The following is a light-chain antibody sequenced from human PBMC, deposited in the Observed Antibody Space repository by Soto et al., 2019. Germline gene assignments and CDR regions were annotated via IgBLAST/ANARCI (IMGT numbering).Light chain of an antibody. CDR3: QQYNTYYPT. V-gene: IGKV1-5*01. Sequence: DIQMTQSPSTLSASIGDRVTITWRASQSISSWLAWYQQKPGKAPKLLIYDASNLESGVPSRFSGSGSGTEFSLAISSLHPDDFATYYCQQYNTYYPTFGQGTKVEIK. CDR2: DAS. J-gene: IGKJ1*01. CDR1: QSISSW.